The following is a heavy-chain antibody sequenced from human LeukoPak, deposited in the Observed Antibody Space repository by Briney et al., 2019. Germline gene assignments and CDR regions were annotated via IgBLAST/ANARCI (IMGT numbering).Heavy chain of an antibody. J-gene: IGHJ5*02. CDR3: ARGGPQPNWFDP. V-gene: IGHV4-59*12. CDR1: GGSISSYY. D-gene: IGHD1-14*01. CDR2: IYYSGST. Sequence: SETLSLTCTVSGGSISSYYWSWIRQPPGKGLEWIGYIYYSGSTNYNPSLKSRVTISVDTSKNQFSLKLSSVTAADTAVYYCARGGPQPNWFDPWGQGTLVTVSS.